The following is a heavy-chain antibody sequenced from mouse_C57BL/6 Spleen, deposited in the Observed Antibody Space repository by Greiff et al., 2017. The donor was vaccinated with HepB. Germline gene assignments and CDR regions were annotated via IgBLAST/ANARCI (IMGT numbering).Heavy chain of an antibody. D-gene: IGHD4-1*01. V-gene: IGHV1-82*01. CDR2: IYPGDGDT. CDR1: GYAFSSAW. J-gene: IGHJ4*01. CDR3: ARYWYYAMDY. Sequence: QVQLKQSGPELVKPGASVKISCKASGYAFSSAWMNWVKQRPGKGLEWIGRIYPGDGDTNYNGKFKGKATLTADKSSSTAYMQLSSLTSEDSAVYFCARYWYYAMDYWGQGTSVTVSS.